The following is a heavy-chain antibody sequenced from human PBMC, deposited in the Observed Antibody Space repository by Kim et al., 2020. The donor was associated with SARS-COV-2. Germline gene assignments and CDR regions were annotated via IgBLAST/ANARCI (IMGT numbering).Heavy chain of an antibody. D-gene: IGHD6-19*01. Sequence: SVKVSCKASGGTFTTYPINWVRQAPGQGLEWMGGISPVSGIPKYTQKFQGRVTIIAAESSSTAYMELTSLTSEDTAVYYCAARGGWGSFDFWGPGTLVT. CDR3: AARGGWGSFDF. J-gene: IGHJ3*01. CDR1: GGTFTTYP. V-gene: IGHV1-69*13. CDR2: ISPVSGIP.